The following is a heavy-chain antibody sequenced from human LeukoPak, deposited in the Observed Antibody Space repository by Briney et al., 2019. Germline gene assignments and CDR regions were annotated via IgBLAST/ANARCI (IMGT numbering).Heavy chain of an antibody. Sequence: SETLSLTCSVSGYYINNGDYWGWIRQPPGKGLEWIGSIYHSGSTYRNPSLKSRVTISVDTSKNQFSLKLSSVTAADTAVYYCARRRGYSSGWSDYWGQGTLVTVSS. CDR2: IYHSGST. J-gene: IGHJ4*02. CDR3: ARRRGYSSGWSDY. D-gene: IGHD6-19*01. V-gene: IGHV4-38-2*02. CDR1: GYYINNGDY.